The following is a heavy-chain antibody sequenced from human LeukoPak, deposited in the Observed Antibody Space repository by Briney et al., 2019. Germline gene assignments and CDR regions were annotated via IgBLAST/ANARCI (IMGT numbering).Heavy chain of an antibody. V-gene: IGHV4-59*01. CDR2: IYYSGST. D-gene: IGHD3-3*02. CDR1: GGSISTYY. J-gene: IGHJ4*02. Sequence: SETLSLTCTVSGGSISTYYGSWIRQPPGKGLEWIGYIYYSGSTNYNPSLKSRVTISVDTSKNQFSLKLSSVTAADTAVYYCARTGISGPDYWGQGTLVTVSS. CDR3: ARTGISGPDY.